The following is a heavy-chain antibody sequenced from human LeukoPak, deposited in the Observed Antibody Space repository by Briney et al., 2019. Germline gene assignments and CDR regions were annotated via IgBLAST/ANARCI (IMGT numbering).Heavy chain of an antibody. CDR3: ARGLHCSGGSCRFDY. J-gene: IGHJ4*02. CDR2: NYPGDSDI. D-gene: IGHD2-15*01. Sequence: GESLKISCEGSGYSFTSSWIGWVRQMPGKGLEWMGINYPGDSDIRYSPSFQGQVTISADKSITTAYLQWSSLKASDTAIYYCARGLHCSGGSCRFDYWGQGTLVTVSS. CDR1: GYSFTSSW. V-gene: IGHV5-51*01.